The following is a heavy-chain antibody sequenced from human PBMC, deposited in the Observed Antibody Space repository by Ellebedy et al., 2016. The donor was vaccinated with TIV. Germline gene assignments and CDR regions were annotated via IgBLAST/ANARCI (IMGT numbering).Heavy chain of an antibody. D-gene: IGHD3-22*01. J-gene: IGHJ4*02. CDR1: GYTFTSYF. V-gene: IGHV1-46*01. Sequence: ASVKVSCKASGYTFTSYFLYWVRQAPGQGLEWMGIINPTSGSSNYAQKFQGRVTVTRDTSTSTVYLELSSLRSEDTAVYYCARGDNYYYHSSGYYYSYWGQGTLVTVSS. CDR2: INPTSGSS. CDR3: ARGDNYYYHSSGYYYSY.